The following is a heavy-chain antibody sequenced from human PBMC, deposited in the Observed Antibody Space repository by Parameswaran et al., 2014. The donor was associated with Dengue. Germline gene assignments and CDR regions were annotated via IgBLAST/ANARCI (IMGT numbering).Heavy chain of an antibody. V-gene: IGHV4-34*01. CDR3: ARVDRRYSYGYGFDI. CDR2: INHSGST. J-gene: IGHJ3*02. D-gene: IGHD5-18*01. Sequence: ESLKISCAVYGGSFSGYYWSWIRQPPGKGLEWIGEINHSGSTNYNPSLKSRVTISVDTSKNQSSLKLSSVTAADTAVYYCARVDRRYSYGYGFDIWAKGQWSPSPQ. CDR1: GGSFSGYY.